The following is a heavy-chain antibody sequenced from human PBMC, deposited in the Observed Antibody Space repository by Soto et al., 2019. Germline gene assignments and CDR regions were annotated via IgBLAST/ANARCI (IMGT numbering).Heavy chain of an antibody. J-gene: IGHJ3*02. Sequence: VSLTCTVSGGSISNGGYYWSWIRQHPGKGLELIGYIYYSGSTYYNPSLKSRVTISVDTSKNQFSLKLSSVTAADTAVYYCARDKDYYDSSGPEDDAFDISAQGTMVTVSS. D-gene: IGHD3-22*01. CDR3: ARDKDYYDSSGPEDDAFDI. CDR1: GGSISNGGYY. V-gene: IGHV4-31*03. CDR2: IYYSGST.